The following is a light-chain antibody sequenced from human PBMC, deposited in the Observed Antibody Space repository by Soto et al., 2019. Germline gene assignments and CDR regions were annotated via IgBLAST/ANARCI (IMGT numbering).Light chain of an antibody. CDR2: DAS. J-gene: IGKJ4*01. Sequence: DIVMTQTPLSLSVTPGQPASISCKSSQSLLHSDGKTYLYWYLQKPGQPPQLLIYDASSRATGIPDRFSGSGSGTDFALTISRLEPEDFTVYYYQQYGSSLTFGGGTKVDIK. V-gene: IGKV2-29*01. CDR3: QQYGSSLT. CDR1: QSLLHSDGKTY.